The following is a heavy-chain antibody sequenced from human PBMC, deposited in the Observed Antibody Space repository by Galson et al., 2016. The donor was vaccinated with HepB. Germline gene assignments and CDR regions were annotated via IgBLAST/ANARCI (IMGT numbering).Heavy chain of an antibody. CDR3: AKSIVAAPPNRSYYYYGMDV. V-gene: IGHV3-23*01. CDR2: IRGSGGST. D-gene: IGHD6-6*01. CDR1: GFTFSSYA. Sequence: SLRLSCAASGFTFSSYAMNWVRQAPGKGLEWVSSIRGSGGSTDYADSVKVRFTISRDNSVNTLSLQMDCLLAEDTAVYYSAKSIVAAPPNRSYYYYGMDVGGQGTTVTGSS. J-gene: IGHJ6*02.